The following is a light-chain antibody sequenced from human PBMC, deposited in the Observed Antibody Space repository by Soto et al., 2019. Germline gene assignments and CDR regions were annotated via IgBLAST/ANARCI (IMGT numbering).Light chain of an antibody. CDR2: GAS. CDR3: QQYGGSPPYT. J-gene: IGKJ2*01. Sequence: EIVLTQSPGTLSLSPGARATLSCRASHSVSSSYLAWYQQKPGQGPRLLIYGASSRATGIPDRFSGSGSGTDFTLTISRLEPEDFAVYYCQQYGGSPPYTFGQGTKLEIK. CDR1: HSVSSSY. V-gene: IGKV3-20*01.